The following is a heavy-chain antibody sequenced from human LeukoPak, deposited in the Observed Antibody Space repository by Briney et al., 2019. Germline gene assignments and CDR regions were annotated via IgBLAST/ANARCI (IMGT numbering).Heavy chain of an antibody. D-gene: IGHD3-10*01. V-gene: IGHV3-23*01. CDR1: GFTFNSYA. CDR2: ISGSGGST. CDR3: AKEGTYYGSGSYYNVEYFDY. J-gene: IGHJ4*02. Sequence: GGSLRLSCAASGFTFNSYAMSWVRQAPGKGLEWVSAISGSGGSTYYADSVKGRFTISRDNSKNTLYLQMNSLRAEDTAVYYCAKEGTYYGSGSYYNVEYFDYWGQGTLVTVSS.